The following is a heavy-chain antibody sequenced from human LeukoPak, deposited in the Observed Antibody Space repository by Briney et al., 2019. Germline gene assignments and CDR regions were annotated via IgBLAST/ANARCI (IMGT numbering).Heavy chain of an antibody. J-gene: IGHJ5*02. D-gene: IGHD4-11*01. CDR2: INPNSGGT. V-gene: IGHV1-2*02. CDR1: GYTFTGYY. CDR3: ARSGVLGGYSNYVMENWFDP. Sequence: ASVKVSCKASGYTFTGYYMHWVRQAPGQGLEWMGWINPNSGGTNYAQKFQGRVTMTRDTSISTAYMELSRLRSDDTAVYYCARSGVLGGYSNYVMENWFDPWGQGTLVTVSS.